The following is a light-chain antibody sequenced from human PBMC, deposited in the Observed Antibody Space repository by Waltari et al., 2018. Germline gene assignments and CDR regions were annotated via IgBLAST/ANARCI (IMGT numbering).Light chain of an antibody. CDR3: QQYNNWPPLT. Sequence: EIVMTQSPATLAVSPGERATRSCRASQSVSSNLAWYQQKPAQAPRLLSYGASNRATGIPSRFSGSGSGTEFTLTISRLQSEDFAVYSCQQYNNWPPLTFGGGTKVEIK. J-gene: IGKJ4*01. CDR2: GAS. V-gene: IGKV3-15*01. CDR1: QSVSSN.